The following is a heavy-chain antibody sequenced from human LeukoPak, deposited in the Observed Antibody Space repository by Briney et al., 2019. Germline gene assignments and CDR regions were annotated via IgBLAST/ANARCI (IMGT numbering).Heavy chain of an antibody. J-gene: IGHJ4*02. CDR1: GGSISHYY. CDR3: ARDSHYYESDYYFDY. V-gene: IGHV4-59*01. CDR2: IYYSGST. Sequence: SETLSLTCAVYGGSISHYYWSWIRQSPGKGLEWIGYIYYSGSTNYNPSLKSRVTISVDTSKNQFSLKLSSVTAADTAVYYCARDSHYYESDYYFDYWGQGTLVTVSS. D-gene: IGHD3-22*01.